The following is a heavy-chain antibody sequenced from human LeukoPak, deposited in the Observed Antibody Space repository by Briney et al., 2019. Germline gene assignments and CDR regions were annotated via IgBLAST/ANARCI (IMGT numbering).Heavy chain of an antibody. CDR1: GYTFTSYG. V-gene: IGHV1-18*01. Sequence: ASVKVSCKASGYTFTSYGISWVRQAPGQGLAWMGWISAHNGDTKYAQNLQGRVIMTTDTSTSTAYMVLTSLRSDDTAVYYCARDLYYYDSGGYYDTFDLWGQGTMVTVSS. J-gene: IGHJ3*01. CDR3: ARDLYYYDSGGYYDTFDL. D-gene: IGHD3-22*01. CDR2: ISAHNGDT.